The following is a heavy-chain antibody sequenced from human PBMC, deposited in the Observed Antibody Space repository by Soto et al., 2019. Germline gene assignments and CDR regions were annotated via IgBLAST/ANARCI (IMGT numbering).Heavy chain of an antibody. Sequence: PGGSLRLSCTASGFTVSSNYMSWVRQAPGKGLEWVSVIYSGGSTYYADSVKGRFTISRDNSKNTLYLQMNSLRAEDTAVYYCARGPGRERLATQPKWLRPDYYYYYMDVWGKGTTVTVSS. D-gene: IGHD5-12*01. CDR1: GFTVSSNY. V-gene: IGHV3-66*01. CDR2: IYSGGST. CDR3: ARGPGRERLATQPKWLRPDYYYYYMDV. J-gene: IGHJ6*03.